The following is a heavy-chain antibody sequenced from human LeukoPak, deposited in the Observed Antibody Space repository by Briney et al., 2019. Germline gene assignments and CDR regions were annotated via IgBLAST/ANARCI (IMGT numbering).Heavy chain of an antibody. CDR2: IYYSGST. Sequence: PSETLSLTCTVSGVSISSYYWSWIRQPPGKGLEWIVYIYYSGSTNYNPSLKSRVTISVDTSKNQFSLKLSSVTAADTAVYYCARRSHSGTYYGSDAFDIWGQGTMVTVSS. CDR3: ARRSHSGTYYGSDAFDI. CDR1: GVSISSYY. V-gene: IGHV4-59*08. D-gene: IGHD1-26*01. J-gene: IGHJ3*02.